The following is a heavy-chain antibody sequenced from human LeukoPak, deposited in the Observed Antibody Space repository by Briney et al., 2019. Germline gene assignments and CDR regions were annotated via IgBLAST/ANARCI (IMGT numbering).Heavy chain of an antibody. CDR2: INPNSGGT. D-gene: IGHD2-15*01. CDR3: ARAHFGIPLGVAAIEFDY. Sequence: ASVKVSCKASGYTFTGYYMRWVRQAPGQGLEWMGWINPNSGGTNYAQKFQGRVTITRDTSISTAYMELSRLRSDDTAVYYCARAHFGIPLGVAAIEFDYWGQGTLVTVSS. J-gene: IGHJ4*02. CDR1: GYTFTGYY. V-gene: IGHV1-2*02.